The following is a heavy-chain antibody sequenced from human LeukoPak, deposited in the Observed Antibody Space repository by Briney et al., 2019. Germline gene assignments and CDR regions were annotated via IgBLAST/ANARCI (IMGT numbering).Heavy chain of an antibody. V-gene: IGHV3-20*04. CDR3: AKESGHSGSYSQDY. Sequence: GGSLRLSCAASGFTFDDYGMTWVRQAPGKGLEWVSGINWNGGNTGYADSVKGRFTISRDNSKNMLYLQMNSLRAEDTAVYYCAKESGHSGSYSQDYWGQGTLVTVSS. D-gene: IGHD1-26*01. J-gene: IGHJ4*02. CDR2: INWNGGNT. CDR1: GFTFDDYG.